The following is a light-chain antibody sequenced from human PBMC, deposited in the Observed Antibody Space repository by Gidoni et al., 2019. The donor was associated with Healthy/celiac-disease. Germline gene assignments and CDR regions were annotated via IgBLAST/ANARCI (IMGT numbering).Light chain of an antibody. CDR3: QQSYSTPLL. CDR2: AAS. Sequence: DIQMTQSPSSLSASVGDRVTITCRASQSISSYLNWYQQKPGKAPKLLIYAASSLQSGVPSRFSNSGSGTDFTLPISSLQPEDFSTYYCQQSYSTPLLFGGGTKVEIK. J-gene: IGKJ4*02. V-gene: IGKV1-39*01. CDR1: QSISSY.